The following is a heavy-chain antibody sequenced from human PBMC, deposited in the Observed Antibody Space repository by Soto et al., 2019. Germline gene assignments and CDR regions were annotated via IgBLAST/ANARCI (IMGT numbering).Heavy chain of an antibody. CDR3: ARNMDYYYGPGSGNGHGV. CDR1: GYTFTAYY. Sequence: QVQLVQSGAEVKEPGDSVRVSCEASGYTFTAYYIHWVRQAPGQGLEWMGWINPKFGETTYAQDFQGRLTLTRDMSISTVYMDLSRLTSDDTAKYYCARNMDYYYGPGSGNGHGVWGQGTPVNVFS. D-gene: IGHD3-10*01. J-gene: IGHJ6*02. CDR2: INPKFGET. V-gene: IGHV1-2*02.